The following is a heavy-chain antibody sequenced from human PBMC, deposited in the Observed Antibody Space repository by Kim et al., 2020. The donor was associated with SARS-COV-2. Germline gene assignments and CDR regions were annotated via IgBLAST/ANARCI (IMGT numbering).Heavy chain of an antibody. D-gene: IGHD1-1*01. CDR2: THSSGST. Sequence: SETLSLTCTVSGGSIGTYYWSWIRQPPGKGLEWIAYTHSSGSTNYNPSLKSRLSISLDMSKNQPSLKLSSMTAADTAVYYWARERGKVETTLDFDLWGRSTLVTVSS. J-gene: IGHJ2*01. V-gene: IGHV4-59*01. CDR1: GGSIGTYY. CDR3: ARERGKVETTLDFDL.